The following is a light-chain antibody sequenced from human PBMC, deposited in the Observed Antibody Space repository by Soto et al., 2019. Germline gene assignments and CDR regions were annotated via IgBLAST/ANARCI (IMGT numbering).Light chain of an antibody. J-gene: IGKJ1*01. V-gene: IGKV1-5*01. Sequence: TQSPSTLSPSIGDRVTITCRASRSVSDWVAWYQQKPGKAPKLLIFDASTLKSGVPSRFSGSGSGTEFTLTISSLQPDDFATYYCQHYNSYSEAFGQGTKVDI. CDR1: RSVSDW. CDR3: QHYNSYSEA. CDR2: DAS.